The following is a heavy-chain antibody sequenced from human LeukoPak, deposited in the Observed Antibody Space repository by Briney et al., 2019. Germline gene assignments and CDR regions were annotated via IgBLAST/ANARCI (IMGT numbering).Heavy chain of an antibody. CDR3: ARQGAGASHYDDTGLPRGVFDV. CDR2: ILPDDSDT. J-gene: IGHJ3*01. CDR1: GYRFTTYW. V-gene: IGHV5-51*01. D-gene: IGHD3-22*01. Sequence: GEALKISCKVSGYRFTTYWIAWVRQVPGEGLDFMGIILPDDSDTRYSPSFRGQVTISVDKCINPAYLQWARRKASDTAMYYCARQGAGASHYDDTGLPRGVFDVWGQGKMFTVSS.